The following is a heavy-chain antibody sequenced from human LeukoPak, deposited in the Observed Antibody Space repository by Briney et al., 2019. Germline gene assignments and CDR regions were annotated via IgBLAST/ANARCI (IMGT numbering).Heavy chain of an antibody. CDR2: ISYDGSNK. D-gene: IGHD2-15*01. CDR1: GFTFSSYA. V-gene: IGHV3-30-3*01. CDR3: ARDLVAAGYFDY. J-gene: IGHJ4*02. Sequence: GGSLRLSCAASGFTFSSYAMHWVRQAPGKGPEWVAVISYDGSNKYYADSVKGRFTISRDNSKNTLYLQMNSLRAEDTAVYYCARDLVAAGYFDYWGQETLVTVSS.